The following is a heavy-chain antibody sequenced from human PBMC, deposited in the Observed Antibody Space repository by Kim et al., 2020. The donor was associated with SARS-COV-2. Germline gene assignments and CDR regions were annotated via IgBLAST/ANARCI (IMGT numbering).Heavy chain of an antibody. CDR3: SCWLFPACSRFYF. V-gene: IGHV4-59*13. CDR1: GGSISSYY. CDR2: FFYSGST. D-gene: IGHD3-9*01. Sequence: SETLSLTCTVSGGSISSYYWSWIRQPPGKVLEWIGYFFYSGSTNSNPSLKPLFTISVDTSKNHFSLKLSSLPASATAVYSFSCWLFPACSRFYF. J-gene: IGHJ4*01.